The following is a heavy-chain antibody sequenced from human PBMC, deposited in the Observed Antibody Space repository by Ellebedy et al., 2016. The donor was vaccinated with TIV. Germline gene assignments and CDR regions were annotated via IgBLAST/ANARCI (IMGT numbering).Heavy chain of an antibody. Sequence: ASVKVSXXASGYTFTSYGISWVRQAPGQGLEWIGWISTYNGNTNYAQKFQGRVTMTTDTSTSTAHMELRSLRSDDTAVYYCARNARSEYFQHWGQGTLVTVSS. D-gene: IGHD2-2*01. V-gene: IGHV1-18*01. CDR1: GYTFTSYG. CDR2: ISTYNGNT. J-gene: IGHJ1*01. CDR3: ARNARSEYFQH.